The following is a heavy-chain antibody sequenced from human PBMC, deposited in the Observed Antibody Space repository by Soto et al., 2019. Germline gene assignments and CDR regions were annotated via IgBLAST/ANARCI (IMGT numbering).Heavy chain of an antibody. CDR1: GFTFSSYE. CDR2: ISSSGSTI. D-gene: IGHD6-6*01. J-gene: IGHJ4*02. CDR3: ARGIAARPLDY. Sequence: PGGSLRLSCAASGFTFSSYEMNWVRQAPGKGLEWVSYISSSGSTIYYADSVKGRFTISRDNAKNSLYLQMNSLRAEDTAVYYCARGIAARPLDYWGQGTLVTVSS. V-gene: IGHV3-48*03.